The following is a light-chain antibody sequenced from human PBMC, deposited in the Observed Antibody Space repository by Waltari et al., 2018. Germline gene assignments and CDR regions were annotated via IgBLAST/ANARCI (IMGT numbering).Light chain of an antibody. CDR1: QGISNW. Sequence: DIQMTQSPSSGSASVGDRVTNTGRASQGISNWLAWYQQNPGKAPKLLIYAASSLQSGVPSRFSGSGSGTDFTLTISSLQPEDFATYYCQQANSFPRTFGQGTKVEIK. J-gene: IGKJ1*01. V-gene: IGKV1-12*01. CDR2: AAS. CDR3: QQANSFPRT.